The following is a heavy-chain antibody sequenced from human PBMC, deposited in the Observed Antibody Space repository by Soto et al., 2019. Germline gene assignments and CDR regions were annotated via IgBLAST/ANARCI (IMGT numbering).Heavy chain of an antibody. Sequence: QVQLVQSGAEVKKPGASVKVSCKASGYTFTSYYMNWVRQATGQGLEWLGIINPSGGYTTYAQRVLGLVTMTSDTSTSTVHMELGSLTSEDTAVYYCARGGGIVVVTAPYDQWGQGTLVTVSS. CDR1: GYTFTSYY. D-gene: IGHD2-21*02. J-gene: IGHJ4*02. CDR2: INPSGGYT. V-gene: IGHV1-46*03. CDR3: ARGGGIVVVTAPYDQ.